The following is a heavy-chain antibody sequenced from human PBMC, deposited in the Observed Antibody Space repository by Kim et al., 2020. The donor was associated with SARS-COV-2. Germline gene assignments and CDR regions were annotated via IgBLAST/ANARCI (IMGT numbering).Heavy chain of an antibody. D-gene: IGHD2-2*01. CDR3: ARVNCSSTSCLWYYGMDV. J-gene: IGHJ6*02. Sequence: KSRVTISVDTSKNQFSLKLSSVTAADTAVYYCARVNCSSTSCLWYYGMDVWGQGTTVTVSS. V-gene: IGHV4-31*02.